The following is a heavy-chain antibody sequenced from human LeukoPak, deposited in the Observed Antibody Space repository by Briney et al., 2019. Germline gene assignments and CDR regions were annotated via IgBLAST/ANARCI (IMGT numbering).Heavy chain of an antibody. CDR2: VSNSGNTI. Sequence: GGSLRLSCAASGFTFSDYYMSWIRQAPGKGLEWVSYVSNSGNTIHYADSVKGRFTISRDNAKNSLYLQMNSLRAEDTAVYYCARNLGGSGSHKGYWGQGTLVTVPS. V-gene: IGHV3-11*04. CDR3: ARNLGGSGSHKGY. D-gene: IGHD3-10*01. CDR1: GFTFSDYY. J-gene: IGHJ4*02.